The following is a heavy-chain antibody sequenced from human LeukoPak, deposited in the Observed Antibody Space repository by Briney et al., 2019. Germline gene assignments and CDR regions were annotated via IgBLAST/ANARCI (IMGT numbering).Heavy chain of an antibody. J-gene: IGHJ5*02. V-gene: IGHV4-39*07. CDR3: ARTYYYGSGKDNWFDP. Sequence: SETLSLTCTVSGASITTTLYYWVWARQSPGKGLEWIGSFYYGGITYYHPSLKSRVTVSVDTSRSQFSLKLISVTAADTAVYYCARTYYYGSGKDNWFDPWGQGTLVTVSS. CDR1: GASITTTLYY. CDR2: FYYGGIT. D-gene: IGHD3-10*01.